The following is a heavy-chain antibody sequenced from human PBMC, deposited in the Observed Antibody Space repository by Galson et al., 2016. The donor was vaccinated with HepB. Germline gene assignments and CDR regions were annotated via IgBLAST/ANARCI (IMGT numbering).Heavy chain of an antibody. CDR1: GFIFDDYA. D-gene: IGHD2-8*02. V-gene: IGHV3-9*01. CDR3: AKDIADTGGYHYESYFDS. J-gene: IGHJ4*02. Sequence: SLRLSCAASGFIFDDYAMHWVRQAPGKGLEWVSGINWNSGSIGYADSVEGRFTISRDNAKNSLHLQMNSLRPEDTALYYCAKDIADTGGYHYESYFDSWGQGTLVTVSP. CDR2: INWNSGSI.